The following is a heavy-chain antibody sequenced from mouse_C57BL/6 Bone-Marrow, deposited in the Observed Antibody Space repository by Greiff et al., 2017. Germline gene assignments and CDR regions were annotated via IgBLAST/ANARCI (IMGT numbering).Heavy chain of an antibody. D-gene: IGHD3-3*01. CDR2: ISSGGSYT. CDR3: ARHRAPYFDY. CDR1: GFTFSSYG. Sequence: EVKLVESGGDLVKPGGSLKLSCAASGFTFSSYGMSWVRQTPDKRLEWVATISSGGSYTYYQDSVKGRFTISRDNAKNTLYLQMSSLKSEDTAMYYCARHRAPYFDYWGQGTTLTVSS. V-gene: IGHV5-6*01. J-gene: IGHJ2*01.